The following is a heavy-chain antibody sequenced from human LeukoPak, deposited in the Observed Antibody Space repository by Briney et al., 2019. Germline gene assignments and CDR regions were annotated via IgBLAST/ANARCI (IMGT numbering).Heavy chain of an antibody. CDR2: ISYDGSNK. J-gene: IGHJ6*03. Sequence: GGSLRLSCAASGFTFSSYGMHWVRQAPGKGLEWVAVISYDGSNKYYADSVKGRFTISRDNSKNTLYLQMNSLRAEDTAVYYCAKGGQLVFYYYYMDVWGKGTTVTVSS. CDR1: GFTFSSYG. V-gene: IGHV3-30*18. CDR3: AKGGQLVFYYYYMDV. D-gene: IGHD6-6*01.